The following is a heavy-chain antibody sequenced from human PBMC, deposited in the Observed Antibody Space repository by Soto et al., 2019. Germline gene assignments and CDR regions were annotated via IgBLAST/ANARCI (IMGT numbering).Heavy chain of an antibody. CDR1: GYTFTSYG. CDR2: ISAYNGNT. V-gene: IGHV1-18*01. D-gene: IGHD3-22*01. J-gene: IGHJ4*02. CDR3: ARVAPYDYDSSGNPDY. Sequence: ASVKVSCKASGYTFTSYGSSWVRQAPGQGLEWMGWISAYNGNTNYAQKLQGRVTMTTDTSTSTAYMELRSLRSDDTAVYYCARVAPYDYDSSGNPDYFGQRTLVAFSS.